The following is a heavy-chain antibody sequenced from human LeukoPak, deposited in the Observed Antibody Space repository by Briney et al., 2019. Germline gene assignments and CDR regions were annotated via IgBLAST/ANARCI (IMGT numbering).Heavy chain of an antibody. J-gene: IGHJ4*02. V-gene: IGHV3-23*01. D-gene: IGHD1-1*01. CDR1: GFTFTSIA. CDR3: AKGQELDDAFFDS. Sequence: GGSLRLSCAASGFTFTSIAMTWVRQAPGKGLEWVSTIRGTGDSTHYAASVKGRLIICRDKCKTMLYLQMNGLRAEDTAIYFCAKGQELDDAFFDSWGQGTLVTVYS. CDR2: IRGTGDST.